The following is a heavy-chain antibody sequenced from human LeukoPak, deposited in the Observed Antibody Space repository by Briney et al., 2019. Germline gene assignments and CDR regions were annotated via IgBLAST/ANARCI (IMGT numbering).Heavy chain of an antibody. D-gene: IGHD5-18*01. J-gene: IGHJ4*02. CDR2: ISYDGSNK. CDR1: GFTFSSYA. CDR3: AKDETDMVAYYFDY. Sequence: TGGSLRLSCAASGFTFSSYAMHWVRQAPGKGLEWVAVISYDGSNKYYADSVKGRFTISRDNSKNTLYLQMNSLRAEDTAVYYCAKDETDMVAYYFDYWGQGTLVTVSS. V-gene: IGHV3-30-3*01.